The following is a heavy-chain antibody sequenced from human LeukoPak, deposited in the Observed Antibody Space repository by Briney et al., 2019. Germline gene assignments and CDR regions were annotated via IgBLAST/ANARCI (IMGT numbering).Heavy chain of an antibody. Sequence: SETLSLTCTASGGSISSYYWSWIRQPPGKGLEWIGYIYSSGSTNYNPSLKSRITISLDTSKNQFSLKLSSVTAADTAVYYCAREVAATIDYWGQGTLVTVSS. V-gene: IGHV4-59*01. CDR3: AREVAATIDY. D-gene: IGHD5-24*01. J-gene: IGHJ4*02. CDR1: GGSISSYY. CDR2: IYSSGST.